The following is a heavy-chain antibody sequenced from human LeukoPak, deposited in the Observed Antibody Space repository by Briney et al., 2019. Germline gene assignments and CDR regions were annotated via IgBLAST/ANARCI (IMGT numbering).Heavy chain of an antibody. CDR2: ISAYNGNT. J-gene: IGHJ4*02. CDR3: ARDIFHWGDYGDSFDY. V-gene: IGHV1-18*01. Sequence: ASVKVSCKASGYTFTSYGISWERQAPGQGLEWMGWISAYNGNTNYAQKLQGRVTMTTDTSTSTAYMELRSLRSDDTAVYYCARDIFHWGDYGDSFDYWGQGTLVTVSS. D-gene: IGHD4-17*01. CDR1: GYTFTSYG.